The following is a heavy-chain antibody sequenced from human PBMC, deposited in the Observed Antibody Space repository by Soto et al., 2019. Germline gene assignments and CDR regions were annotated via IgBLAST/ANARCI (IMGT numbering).Heavy chain of an antibody. J-gene: IGHJ5*02. CDR3: ARDPANYGDYPTSIDP. Sequence: SVKVSCKASGGTFSNYAISWVRQAPGQGLEWMGGIIPIFGIANYAQKFQGRVTITADKSTSTAYMELSSLRSEDTAVYYCARDPANYGDYPTSIDPWGQGTLVTVSS. D-gene: IGHD4-17*01. V-gene: IGHV1-69*10. CDR1: GGTFSNYA. CDR2: IIPIFGIA.